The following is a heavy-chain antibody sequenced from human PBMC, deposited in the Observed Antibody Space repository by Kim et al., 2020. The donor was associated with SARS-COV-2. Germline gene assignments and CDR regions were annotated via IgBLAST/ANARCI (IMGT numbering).Heavy chain of an antibody. V-gene: IGHV3-13*01. CDR2: IGTAGDT. D-gene: IGHD6-6*01. Sequence: GGSLRLSCAASGFTFSSYDMHWVRQATGKGLEWVSAIGTAGDTYYPGSVKGRFTISRENAKNSLYLQMNSLRAGDTAVYYCARGEGMVGQLSAYGMDVWGQGTTVTVSS. CDR3: ARGEGMVGQLSAYGMDV. J-gene: IGHJ6*02. CDR1: GFTFSSYD.